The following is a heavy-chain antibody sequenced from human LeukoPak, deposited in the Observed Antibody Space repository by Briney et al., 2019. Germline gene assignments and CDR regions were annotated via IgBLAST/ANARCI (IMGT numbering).Heavy chain of an antibody. CDR1: GFTFSSYA. CDR2: ISGSGGST. D-gene: IGHD3-22*01. CDR3: ARADYDSSLGFDY. V-gene: IGHV3-23*01. J-gene: IGHJ4*02. Sequence: GGSLRLSCAASGFTFSSYAMSWVRQAPGKGLEWVSAISGSGGSTYYADSVKGRFTISRDNSKNTLFLQMNSLRAEDTAVYYCARADYDSSLGFDYWGQGTPVTVSS.